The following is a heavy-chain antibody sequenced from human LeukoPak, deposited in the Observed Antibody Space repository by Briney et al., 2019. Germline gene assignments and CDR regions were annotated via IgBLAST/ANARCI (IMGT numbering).Heavy chain of an antibody. Sequence: GGSLRLSCAASGFTFSSYGMHWVRQAPGKGLEWVPVISYDGSNKYYADSVKGRFTNSRDNSKNTLYLQMNSLRAEDTAVYYCAKDGRGIGVVPAAPDYWGQGTLVTVSS. CDR3: AKDGRGIGVVPAAPDY. D-gene: IGHD2-2*01. CDR2: ISYDGSNK. J-gene: IGHJ4*02. V-gene: IGHV3-30*18. CDR1: GFTFSSYG.